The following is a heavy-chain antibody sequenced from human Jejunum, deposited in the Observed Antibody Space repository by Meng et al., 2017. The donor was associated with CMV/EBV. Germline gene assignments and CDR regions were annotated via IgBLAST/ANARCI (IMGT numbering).Heavy chain of an antibody. D-gene: IGHD3-10*01. CDR3: ARGSWNYYYYGMDV. CDR1: FAFRASG. CDR2: IRSKAATYAT. V-gene: IGHV3-73*01. Sequence: FAFRASGMHWVRQASGKGLEWVGRIRSKAATYATAYAASVEGRFTISRDDSKNTAYLQMNSLKIEDTAVYYCARGSWNYYYYGMDVWGQGTTVTVSS. J-gene: IGHJ6*02.